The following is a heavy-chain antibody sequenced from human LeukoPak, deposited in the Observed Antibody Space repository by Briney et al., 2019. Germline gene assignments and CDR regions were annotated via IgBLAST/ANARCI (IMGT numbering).Heavy chain of an antibody. J-gene: IGHJ4*02. CDR3: ARYGSGYDFDF. V-gene: IGHV3-48*03. CDR2: ISSSCSTI. D-gene: IGHD5-12*01. Sequence: PGVSLRLSCAASGFTFSSYEMNWVPQAPGKGREGVSYISSSCSTIYYADSVKGRFTISRDNAKNSLYLQMNSLRAEDTAVYYCARYGSGYDFDFWGQGTLVTVSA. CDR1: GFTFSSYE.